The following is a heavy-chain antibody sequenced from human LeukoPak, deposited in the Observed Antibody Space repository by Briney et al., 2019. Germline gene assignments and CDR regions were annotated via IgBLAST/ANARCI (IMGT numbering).Heavy chain of an antibody. V-gene: IGHV3-23*01. CDR3: ATSWGPDTSAFRWGRDGMDV. CDR1: GFSFSTYA. CDR2: ISKSGDHT. Sequence: GGSLRLSCAASGFSFSTYAMSWVRQAPGKGLEWVSAISKSGDHTYYAASAKGRLTIYRDNSKNTQYLQMNSLRAEDTAVYYCATSWGPDTSAFRWGRDGMDVWGQGTTVIVS. D-gene: IGHD3-16*01. J-gene: IGHJ6*02.